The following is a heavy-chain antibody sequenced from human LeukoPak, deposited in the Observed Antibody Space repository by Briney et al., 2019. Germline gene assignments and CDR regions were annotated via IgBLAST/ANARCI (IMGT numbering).Heavy chain of an antibody. J-gene: IGHJ4*02. V-gene: IGHV4-34*01. CDR2: INHSGST. D-gene: IGHD5-12*01. CDR3: ARGWNSGYGQTFDY. Sequence: SETLSLTCAVYGGSFSGYYLSWIRQPPGKGLEWIGGINHSGSTNYNPSSKSRVTISVDTSKNQFSLKLSSVTAADTAVYYCARGWNSGYGQTFDYWGQGTLVTVSS. CDR1: GGSFSGYY.